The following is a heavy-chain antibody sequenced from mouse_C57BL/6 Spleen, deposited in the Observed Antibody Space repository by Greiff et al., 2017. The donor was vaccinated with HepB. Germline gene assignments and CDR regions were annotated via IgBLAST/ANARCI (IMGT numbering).Heavy chain of an antibody. CDR2: IHPNSGST. CDR3: AMELGRRYFDY. CDR1: GYTFTSYW. V-gene: IGHV1-64*01. J-gene: IGHJ2*01. D-gene: IGHD4-1*01. Sequence: QVQLQQPGAELVKPGASVKLSCKASGYTFTSYWMHWVKQRPGQGLEWIGMIHPNSGSTNYNEKFKSKATLTVDKSSSTAYMQLSSLTSEDSAVYYCAMELGRRYFDYWGQGTTLTVSS.